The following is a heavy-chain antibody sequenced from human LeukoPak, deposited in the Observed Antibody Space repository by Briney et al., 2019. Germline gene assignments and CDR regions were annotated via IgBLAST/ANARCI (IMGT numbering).Heavy chain of an antibody. CDR3: ARHVRFLEWLSSYYFDY. CDR2: IYYSGTT. D-gene: IGHD3-3*01. V-gene: IGHV4-39*01. J-gene: IGHJ4*02. CDR1: GGTISSSSYY. Sequence: SETLSLTCTVSGGTISSSSYYWGWIRQPPGKGLEWIGSIYYSGTTYYNPSLKSRVTISVDTSKSQFSLRLTSVTAADTAVYYCARHVRFLEWLSSYYFDYWGQGTLVTVSS.